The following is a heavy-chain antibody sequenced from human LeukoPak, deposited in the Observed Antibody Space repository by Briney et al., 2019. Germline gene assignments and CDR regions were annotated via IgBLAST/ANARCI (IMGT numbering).Heavy chain of an antibody. CDR2: ISSSGSTI. V-gene: IGHV3-11*01. CDR1: GFTFSSYA. J-gene: IGHJ4*02. D-gene: IGHD6-13*01. Sequence: GGSLRLSCAASGFTFSSYAMSWIRQAPGKGLEWVSYISSSGSTIYYADSVKGRFTISRDNAKNSLYLQMNSLRAEDTAVYYCAKSPRDSSSWANLDYWGQGTLVTVSS. CDR3: AKSPRDSSSWANLDY.